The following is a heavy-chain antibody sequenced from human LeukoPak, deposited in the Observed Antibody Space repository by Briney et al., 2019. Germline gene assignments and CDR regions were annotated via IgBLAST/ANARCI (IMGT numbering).Heavy chain of an antibody. D-gene: IGHD1-1*01. CDR2: IYYSGST. CDR3: ARNNYDKYYYYCMDV. J-gene: IGHJ6*03. CDR1: GGSISSSSYY. V-gene: IGHV4-39*01. Sequence: SETLSLTCTVSGGSISSSSYYWGWIRQPPGKGLEWIGSIYYSGSTYYNPSLKSRVTISVDTSRNQFSLKLSSVTAADTAVYYCARNNYDKYYYYCMDVWGKGTAVTVSS.